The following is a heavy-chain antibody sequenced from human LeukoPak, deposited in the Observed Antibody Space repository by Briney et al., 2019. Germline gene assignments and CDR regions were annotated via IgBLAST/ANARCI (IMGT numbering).Heavy chain of an antibody. CDR1: GYTFTSYY. D-gene: IGHD2-2*02. V-gene: IGHV1-46*03. CDR3: ARAGGGVVVPAAISRRPKENIVYYYYYMDV. CDR2: INPSGGST. Sequence: ASVKVSCKASGYTFTSYYMHWVRQAPGQGLEWIGIINPSGGSTSYAQKFQGRVTMTRDTSTSTVYMELSSLRSEDTAVYYCARAGGGVVVPAAISRRPKENIVYYYYYMDVWGKGTTVTASS. J-gene: IGHJ6*03.